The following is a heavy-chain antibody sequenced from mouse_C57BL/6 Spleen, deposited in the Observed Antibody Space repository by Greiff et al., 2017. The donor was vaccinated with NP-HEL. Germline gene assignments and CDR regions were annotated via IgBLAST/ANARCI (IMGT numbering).Heavy chain of an antibody. Sequence: QVHVKQPGAELVMPGASVKLSCKASGYTFTSYWMHWVKQRPGQGLEWIGEIDPSDSYTNYNQKFKGKSTLTVDKSSSTAYMQLSSLTSEDSAVYYCARYYGSSSYFDYWGQGTTLTVSS. D-gene: IGHD1-1*01. V-gene: IGHV1-69*01. CDR2: IDPSDSYT. J-gene: IGHJ2*01. CDR3: ARYYGSSSYFDY. CDR1: GYTFTSYW.